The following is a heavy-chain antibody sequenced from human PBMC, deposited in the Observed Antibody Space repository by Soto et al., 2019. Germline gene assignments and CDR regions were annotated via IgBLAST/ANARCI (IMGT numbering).Heavy chain of an antibody. V-gene: IGHV4-59*01. CDR2: VYYSGST. Sequence: QVQLQESGPGLVKPSETLSLTCTVSGDSINSYSWSWIRQPPGQGLQWIGHVYYSGSTNYNPSLTNRVTISVDTSKYQFSLSLNSVTAGDTAVYYCAGVPTMRGAPNWCDPWGRGTLVTVSS. J-gene: IGHJ5*02. CDR3: AGVPTMRGAPNWCDP. D-gene: IGHD3-10*01. CDR1: GDSINSYS.